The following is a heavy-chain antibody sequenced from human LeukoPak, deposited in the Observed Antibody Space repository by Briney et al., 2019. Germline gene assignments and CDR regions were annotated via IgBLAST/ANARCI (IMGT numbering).Heavy chain of an antibody. D-gene: IGHD6-13*01. J-gene: IGHJ4*02. Sequence: GGSLRLSCAASGFTVSSNYMSWVRQAPGKGLEWVSAIRSGGGSSFYADSVKGRFTISRDNPKNTLYLQMNSLRAEDTAVYYCAKGPPFSSSWYFDYWAQGTLVTVSS. CDR2: IRSGGGSS. V-gene: IGHV3-23*01. CDR1: GFTVSSNY. CDR3: AKGPPFSSSWYFDY.